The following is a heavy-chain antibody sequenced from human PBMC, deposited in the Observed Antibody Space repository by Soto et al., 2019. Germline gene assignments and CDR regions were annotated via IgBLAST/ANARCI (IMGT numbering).Heavy chain of an antibody. CDR2: IIPILGIA. J-gene: IGHJ5*02. Sequence: SVKVSCKASGGTFSSYTISWVRQAPGQGLEWMGRIIPILGIANYAQKFQGRVTITADKSTSTAYMELSSLSSEDTAVYYCASNGFQHANWFGPWGQGTLVTVS. CDR3: ASNGFQHANWFGP. V-gene: IGHV1-69*02. D-gene: IGHD2-2*01. CDR1: GGTFSSYT.